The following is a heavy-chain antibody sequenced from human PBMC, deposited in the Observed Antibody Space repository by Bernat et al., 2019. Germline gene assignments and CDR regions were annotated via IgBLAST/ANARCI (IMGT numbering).Heavy chain of an antibody. J-gene: IGHJ4*02. Sequence: QVQLQQWGAGLLKPSETLSLTCAVYGGSFSGYYWSWIRQPPGKGLEWIGEINHSGSTHYNPSLKSRVNISVDTSKNQFSLKLSSVTAADTAVYYCASSAMTTVTSGDYWGQGTLVTVSS. CDR3: ASSAMTTVTSGDY. CDR2: INHSGST. CDR1: GGSFSGYY. D-gene: IGHD4-17*01. V-gene: IGHV4-34*01.